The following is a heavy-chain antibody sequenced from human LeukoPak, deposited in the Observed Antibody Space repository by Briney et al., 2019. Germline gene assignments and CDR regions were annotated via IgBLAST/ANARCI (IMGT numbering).Heavy chain of an antibody. CDR1: GGSINNYS. J-gene: IGHJ6*03. V-gene: IGHV4-59*01. D-gene: IGHD5-24*01. CDR3: ARVEMATIGGVYYYYYMDV. Sequence: PSETLSLTCTVSGGSINNYSWSWIRQPPGKGPEWVGYIYYSGSTNYNPSLKSRVTISVDTSKNQFSLKLSSVTAADTAVYYCARVEMATIGGVYYYYYMDVWGKGTTVTVSS. CDR2: IYYSGST.